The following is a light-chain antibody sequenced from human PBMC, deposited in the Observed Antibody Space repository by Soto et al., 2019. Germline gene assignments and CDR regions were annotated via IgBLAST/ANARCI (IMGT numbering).Light chain of an antibody. J-gene: IGLJ2*01. CDR1: KLGDKY. Sequence: SYELTQPPSVSVSPGQTASITCSGDKLGDKYACWYQQKPGQSPVLVIYQDSKRPSGIPERFSGSNSGNTATLTISGTQAMDEADYDCQAWDSSNAVFGGGTKLTVL. CDR2: QDS. CDR3: QAWDSSNAV. V-gene: IGLV3-1*01.